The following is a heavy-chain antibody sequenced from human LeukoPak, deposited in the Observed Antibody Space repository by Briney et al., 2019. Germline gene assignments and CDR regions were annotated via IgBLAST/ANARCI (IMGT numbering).Heavy chain of an antibody. D-gene: IGHD3-3*01. CDR1: GYSISNGYY. CDR2: ISHRGST. J-gene: IGHJ4*02. V-gene: IGHV4-38-2*02. Sequence: KPSETLSLTCTVSGYSISNGYYWGWIRQPPGKGLEWVGGISHRGSTYYNPSLRSRITISLDRSKQKFSLKLTSVTAADTAVYFCARGAEYYAIWRGYAGYSDYWGQGISVTVSS. CDR3: ARGAEYYAIWRGYAGYSDY.